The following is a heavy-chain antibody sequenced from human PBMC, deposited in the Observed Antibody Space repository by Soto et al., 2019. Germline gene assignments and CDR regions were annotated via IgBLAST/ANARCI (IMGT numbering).Heavy chain of an antibody. J-gene: IGHJ4*02. CDR3: ARGRPTVTTITPFDY. D-gene: IGHD4-17*01. CDR1: GGTFSSYT. Sequence: SVKVSCKASGGTFSSYTISWVRQAPGQGLERMGRIIPILGIANYAQKFQGRVTITADKSTSTAYMELSSLRSEDTAVYYCARGRPTVTTITPFDYWGQGTLVTVSS. V-gene: IGHV1-69*02. CDR2: IIPILGIA.